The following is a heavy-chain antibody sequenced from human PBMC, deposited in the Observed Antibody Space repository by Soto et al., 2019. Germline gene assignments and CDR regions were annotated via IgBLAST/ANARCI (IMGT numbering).Heavy chain of an antibody. CDR3: VKDHLMNTVTTGGY. J-gene: IGHJ4*02. Sequence: VQLLESGGGLVQPGGSVRLSCAASGFPFSHYAMTWVRQAPGKGLEWVSAISGNGADTTYADSVRGRFTISRDNSKDTVFLQMNSLSDDDTAVYYCVKDHLMNTVTTGGYWGQGTLVTVSS. CDR2: ISGNGADT. CDR1: GFPFSHYA. D-gene: IGHD4-17*01. V-gene: IGHV3-23*01.